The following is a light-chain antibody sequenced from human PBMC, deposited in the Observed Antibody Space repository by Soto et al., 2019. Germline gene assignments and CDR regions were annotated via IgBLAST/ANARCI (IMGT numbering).Light chain of an antibody. CDR1: QSISSW. Sequence: DIQMTQSPSTLSTSVGDRVTITCRASQSISSWLAWYQQKPGKAPKLLIHDASILESGVPSRFSSSGSGTEFTLTISSLQPDDFATYYCQQYNTFWTFGQGTKVEIK. J-gene: IGKJ1*01. CDR2: DAS. V-gene: IGKV1-5*01. CDR3: QQYNTFWT.